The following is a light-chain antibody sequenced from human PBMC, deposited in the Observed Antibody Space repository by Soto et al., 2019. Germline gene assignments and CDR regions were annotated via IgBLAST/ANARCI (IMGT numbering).Light chain of an antibody. V-gene: IGKV3-11*01. CDR3: HQQIYRLIT. J-gene: IGKJ4*02. CDR2: EAS. Sequence: TLSLSPGERATLSCRASQTVSSSLAWYQQKPGQAPRLLIYEASNRATGIPARFSGSGSGADFTLTISSLEPEDFALYYCHQQIYRLITFDGGTKGDIK. CDR1: QTVSSS.